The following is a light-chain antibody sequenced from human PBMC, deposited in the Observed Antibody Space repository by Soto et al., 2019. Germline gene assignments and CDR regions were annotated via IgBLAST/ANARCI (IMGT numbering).Light chain of an antibody. CDR2: DVS. Sequence: QSVLTQHPSGSGSPRKSITISCTGTSSDVGGHNSVSWYRQDPGKAPKLMIYDVSNRPSGVSDRFSGSKSGNTASLTISGLQIEDEADYYCSSFTSSVTYVFGTGTKVTVL. V-gene: IGLV2-14*01. J-gene: IGLJ1*01. CDR1: SSDVGGHNS. CDR3: SSFTSSVTYV.